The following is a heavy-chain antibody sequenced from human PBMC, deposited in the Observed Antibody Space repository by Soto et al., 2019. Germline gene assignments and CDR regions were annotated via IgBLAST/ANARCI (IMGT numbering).Heavy chain of an antibody. CDR3: ASDQLDFRSGYSHGMDV. V-gene: IGHV4-59*01. CDR2: IYYSGST. D-gene: IGHD3-3*01. CDR1: GGSISSYY. Sequence: SETLSLTCTFSGGSISSYYWSWIRQPPGKGLEWIGYIYYSGSTNYNPSLKSRVTISVDTSKNQYSQKLSSVTAAATTVYYCASDQLDFRSGYSHGMDVWGQGTTVTVAS. J-gene: IGHJ6*02.